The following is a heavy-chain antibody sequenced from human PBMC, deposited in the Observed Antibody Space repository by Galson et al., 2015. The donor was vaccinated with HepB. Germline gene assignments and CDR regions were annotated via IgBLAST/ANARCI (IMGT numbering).Heavy chain of an antibody. CDR2: ISAGSTTV. J-gene: IGHJ6*02. V-gene: IGHV3-48*01. CDR1: GATIPSYS. Sequence: SLRLSCAASGATIPSYSMNWVRKAPGKGLEWLAYISAGSTTVYYAASVRGRFTISREHAKNFLFLHMNSLRGEDTAVYYCARNPASYDYFNMDVWGHGTTVTVSS. CDR3: ARNPASYDYFNMDV.